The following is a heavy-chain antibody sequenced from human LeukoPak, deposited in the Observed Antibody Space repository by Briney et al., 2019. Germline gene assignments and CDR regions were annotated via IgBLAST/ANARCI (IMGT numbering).Heavy chain of an antibody. Sequence: GESLKISCMGSGYSFASYWISWVRQMPGKGLEWMGIIYPGDSDIRYSPSFQGQVTISVDKSITTAYLQWSSLKASDTAMYYCARRGSSSEASFDYWGQGTLVTVSS. D-gene: IGHD6-6*01. J-gene: IGHJ4*02. CDR3: ARRGSSSEASFDY. CDR1: GYSFASYW. CDR2: IYPGDSDI. V-gene: IGHV5-51*01.